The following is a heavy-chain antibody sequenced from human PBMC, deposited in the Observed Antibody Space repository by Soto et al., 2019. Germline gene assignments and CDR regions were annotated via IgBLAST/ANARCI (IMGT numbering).Heavy chain of an antibody. V-gene: IGHV5-10-1*01. CDR3: ASRSSSSYYYYGMDV. CDR1: GYSFTSYW. J-gene: IGHJ6*02. D-gene: IGHD6-6*01. Sequence: GESLKISCKGSGYSFTSYWISWVRQMPGKGLEWMGRIDPSDSYTNYSPSFQGHVTISADKSTSTAYLQWSSLKASDTAMYYCASRSSSSYYYYGMDVWGQGTTVTVSS. CDR2: IDPSDSYT.